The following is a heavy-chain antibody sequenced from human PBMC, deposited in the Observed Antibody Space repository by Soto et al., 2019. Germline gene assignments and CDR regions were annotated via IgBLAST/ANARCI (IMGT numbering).Heavy chain of an antibody. D-gene: IGHD1-1*01. CDR2: ISAHNGNT. V-gene: IGHV1-18*01. CDR3: ARGRYGDY. Sequence: QVHLAQSGAEVKKPGASVKVSCQGSGYAFTTYGITWVRQAPRQGLEWMGWISAHNGNTNYAQKLQGRVTVTRDTSTSTAYMELRSLRYDDTAVYYCARGRYGDYWGQGALVTVSS. J-gene: IGHJ4*02. CDR1: GYAFTTYG.